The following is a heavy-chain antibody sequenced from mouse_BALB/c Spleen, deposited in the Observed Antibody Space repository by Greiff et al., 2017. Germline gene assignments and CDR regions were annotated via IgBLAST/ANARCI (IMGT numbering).Heavy chain of an antibody. J-gene: IGHJ3*01. V-gene: IGHV1S81*02. CDR2: INPSNGRT. Sequence: QVQLQQPGAELVKPGASVKLSCKASGYTFTSYWMHWVKQRPGQGLEWIGEINPSNGRTNYNEKFKSKATLTVDKSSSTAYMQLSSLTSEDSAVYYCAIHYYGTEGFAYWGQGTLVTVSA. CDR1: GYTFTSYW. D-gene: IGHD1-1*01. CDR3: AIHYYGTEGFAY.